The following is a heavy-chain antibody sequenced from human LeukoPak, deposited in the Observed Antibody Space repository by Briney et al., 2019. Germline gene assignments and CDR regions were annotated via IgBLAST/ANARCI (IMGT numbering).Heavy chain of an antibody. Sequence: ASVRVSCKASGYTFTSYGISWVRQAPGQGLEWMGWISAYNGNTNYAQKLQGRVTMTTDTSTSTAYMELRSLRSDDTAVYYCTPSLYDILTGSDYWGQGTLVTVSS. D-gene: IGHD3-9*01. J-gene: IGHJ4*02. CDR3: TPSLYDILTGSDY. V-gene: IGHV1-18*01. CDR2: ISAYNGNT. CDR1: GYTFTSYG.